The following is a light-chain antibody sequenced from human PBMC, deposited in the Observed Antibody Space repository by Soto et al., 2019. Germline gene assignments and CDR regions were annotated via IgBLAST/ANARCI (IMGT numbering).Light chain of an antibody. J-gene: IGKJ2*01. CDR2: ATS. V-gene: IGKV3-20*01. Sequence: EIVLTQSPGTLSLSPGETASLSCRASQNVDNTYLAWYQQKPGLPPTLLIYATSTRAAGIPDRFSGSGYGKDFTHTIERLELEDFAVYYCQQYDFSPPLYTFGQGTKLEI. CDR3: QQYDFSPPLYT. CDR1: QNVDNTY.